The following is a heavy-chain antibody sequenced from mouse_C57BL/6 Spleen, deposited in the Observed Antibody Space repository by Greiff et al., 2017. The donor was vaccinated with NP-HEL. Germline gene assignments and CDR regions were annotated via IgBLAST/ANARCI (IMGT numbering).Heavy chain of an antibody. J-gene: IGHJ4*01. CDR1: GFSLSTFGMG. V-gene: IGHV8-8*01. D-gene: IGHD1-1*01. CDR2: IWWDDDK. Sequence: ESGPGILQPSQTLSLTCSFSGFSLSTFGMGVGWIRQPSGKGLEWLAHIWWDDDKYYNPALKSRLTISKDTSKNQVFLKIANVDTADTATYYCARAYYYGSSFPYYAMDYWGQGTSVTVSS. CDR3: ARAYYYGSSFPYYAMDY.